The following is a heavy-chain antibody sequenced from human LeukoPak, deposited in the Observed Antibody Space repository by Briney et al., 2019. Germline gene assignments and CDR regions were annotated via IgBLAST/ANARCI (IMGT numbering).Heavy chain of an antibody. CDR1: GFTFSSYW. V-gene: IGHV3-74*01. D-gene: IGHD3-16*01. CDR2: INSDGSST. Sequence: PGGSLRLSCAASGFTFSSYWMHWVRQALGKGLVWVSRINSDGSSTSYADSVKGRFTISRDNAKNTLYLQMNSLRAEDTAVYYCARDISFMMAFGYWGQGTLVTVSS. J-gene: IGHJ4*02. CDR3: ARDISFMMAFGY.